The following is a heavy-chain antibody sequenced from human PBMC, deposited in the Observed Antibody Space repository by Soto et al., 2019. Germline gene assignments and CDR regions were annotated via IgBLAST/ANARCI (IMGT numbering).Heavy chain of an antibody. V-gene: IGHV4-31*03. D-gene: IGHD2-15*01. CDR1: GGSISSGGYY. Sequence: SETLSLTCTVSGGSISSGGYYWSWIRQHPGKGLEWIGYIYYSGSTYYNPSLKSRVTISVDTSKNQFSLKLSSVTAADTAVYYCARDSCSGGSCYSSRYYYGMDVWGQGTTVTVSS. J-gene: IGHJ6*02. CDR2: IYYSGST. CDR3: ARDSCSGGSCYSSRYYYGMDV.